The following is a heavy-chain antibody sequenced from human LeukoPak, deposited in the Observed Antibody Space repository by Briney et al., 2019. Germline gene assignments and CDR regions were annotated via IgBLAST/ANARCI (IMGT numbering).Heavy chain of an antibody. D-gene: IGHD3-9*01. CDR1: GGSISSYY. V-gene: IGHV4-4*09. CDR2: IYTSGST. CDR3: ARLGLTGYYLDY. Sequence: SETLSLTCTVSGGSISSYYWSWIRQPPGKGLEWIGYIYTSGSTNYNPSLKSRVTISVATSKNQFSLKLSSVTAADTAVYYCARLGLTGYYLDYWGQGTLVTVSA. J-gene: IGHJ4*02.